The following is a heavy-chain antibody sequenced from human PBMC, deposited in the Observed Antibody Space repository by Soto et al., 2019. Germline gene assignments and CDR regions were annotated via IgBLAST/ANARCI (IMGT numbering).Heavy chain of an antibody. J-gene: IGHJ5*02. CDR3: ARAGRLYNWFDP. CDR2: INHSGST. CDR1: GGSFSGYY. Sequence: KPSETLSLTCAVYGGSFSGYYWSWIRQPPGKGLEWIGEINHSGSTNYNPSLKSRVTISVDTSKNQFSLKLSSVTAADTAVYYCARAGRLYNWFDPWGQGTLVTVSS. D-gene: IGHD1-26*01. V-gene: IGHV4-34*01.